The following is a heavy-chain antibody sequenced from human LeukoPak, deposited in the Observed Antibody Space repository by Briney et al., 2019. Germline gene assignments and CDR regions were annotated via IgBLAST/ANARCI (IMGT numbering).Heavy chain of an antibody. Sequence: SETLSLTCTVSGGSISSSSYYWGWIRQSPGKGLEWIGSIYYSGSTYYNPSLTSRVTISVDTSKNRFSLNLSSVTAADTAVYYCARHYGYYYDSSGNSRFDYSSQGTLVTVSS. CDR1: GGSISSSSYY. CDR3: ARHYGYYYDSSGNSRFDY. V-gene: IGHV4-39*01. CDR2: IYYSGST. D-gene: IGHD3-22*01. J-gene: IGHJ4*02.